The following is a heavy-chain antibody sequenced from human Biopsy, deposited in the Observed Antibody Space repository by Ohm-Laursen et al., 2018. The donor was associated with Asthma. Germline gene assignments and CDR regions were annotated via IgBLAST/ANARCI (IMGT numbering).Heavy chain of an antibody. CDR2: IYYSGST. V-gene: IGHV4-31*03. Sequence: SQTLSLTCTVSGGSINIGDYYWSWIRQHPVKGLEWIGHIYYSGSTNYNPSLKSRVTISIDASKNQFSLKLTSVTAADTAVYYCARGVDRVTGLLDHFDSWGQVTLVTVSS. CDR1: GGSINIGDYY. CDR3: ARGVDRVTGLLDHFDS. D-gene: IGHD2-21*02. J-gene: IGHJ4*02.